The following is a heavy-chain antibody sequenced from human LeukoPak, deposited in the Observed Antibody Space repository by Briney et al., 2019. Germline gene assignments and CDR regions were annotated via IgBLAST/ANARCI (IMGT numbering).Heavy chain of an antibody. V-gene: IGHV3-49*04. J-gene: IGHJ4*02. CDR2: LRSKTYGGTT. CDR1: GFTFGDYA. D-gene: IGHD6-13*01. CDR3: TRRALAAAGYFDY. Sequence: PGGSLRLSCTASGFTFGDYALTGVRQTPGRGLEWLGFLRSKTYGGTTELAASVEGRFTISRDDSKSIAYLQMNSLKTEDTAVYYCTRRALAAAGYFDYWGQGTLVTVSS.